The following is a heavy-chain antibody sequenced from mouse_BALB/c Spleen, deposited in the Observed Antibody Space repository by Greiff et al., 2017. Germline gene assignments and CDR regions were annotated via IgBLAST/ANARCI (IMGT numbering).Heavy chain of an antibody. CDR1: GFTFSSYG. V-gene: IGHV5-6*01. Sequence: EVQVVESGGDLVKPGGSLKLSCAASGFTFSSYGMSWVRQTPDKRLEWVATISSGGSYTYYPDSVKGRFTISRDNAKNTLYLQMSSLKSEDTAMYYCARHEDYYGSSPLFAYWGQGTLVTVSA. CDR3: ARHEDYYGSSPLFAY. CDR2: ISSGGSYT. D-gene: IGHD1-1*01. J-gene: IGHJ3*01.